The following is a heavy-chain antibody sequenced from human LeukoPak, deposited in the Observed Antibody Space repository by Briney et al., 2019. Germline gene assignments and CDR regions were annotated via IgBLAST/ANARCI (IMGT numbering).Heavy chain of an antibody. Sequence: SETLSLTCTVSGGSIITNYWSWIRQPPGKGLEWIGYIYSSGSTNYNTSLRSRVSISVDTSKNQFSLKLTSVTAADTAVYYCARLTDVNWFDPRGQGTLVTVSS. CDR2: IYSSGST. J-gene: IGHJ5*02. CDR3: ARLTDVNWFDP. V-gene: IGHV4-4*09. CDR1: GGSIITNY.